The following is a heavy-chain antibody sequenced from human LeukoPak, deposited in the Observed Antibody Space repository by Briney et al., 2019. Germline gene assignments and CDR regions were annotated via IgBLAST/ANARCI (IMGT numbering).Heavy chain of an antibody. CDR3: ARAQARNYGWPLDL. V-gene: IGHV1-69*05. J-gene: IGHJ5*02. Sequence: SVKVSCKASGGTFSKYALSWVRQAAGQGLEWMGAIIPFLDTSNYPPKFQDRVTITTDESTSTAYMDLSSLRSDDTAVYYCARAQARNYGWPLDLWGQGTLVTVSS. CDR1: GGTFSKYA. D-gene: IGHD4-17*01. CDR2: IIPFLDTS.